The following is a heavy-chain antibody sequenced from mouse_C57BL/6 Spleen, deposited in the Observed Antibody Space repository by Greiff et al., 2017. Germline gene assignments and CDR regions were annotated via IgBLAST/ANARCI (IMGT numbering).Heavy chain of an antibody. J-gene: IGHJ2*01. Sequence: LEESGPGLVKPSQSLSLTCSVTGYSITSGYYWNWIRQFPGNKLEWMGYISYDGSNNYNPSLKNRISITRDTSKNQFFLKLNSVTTEDTATYYCARDLLTGLDYWGQGTTLTVSS. D-gene: IGHD4-1*01. CDR1: GYSITSGYY. V-gene: IGHV3-6*01. CDR3: ARDLLTGLDY. CDR2: ISYDGSN.